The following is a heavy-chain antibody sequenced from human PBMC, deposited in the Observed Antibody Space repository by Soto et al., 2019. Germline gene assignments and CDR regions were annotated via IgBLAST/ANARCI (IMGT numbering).Heavy chain of an antibody. J-gene: IGHJ5*01. Sequence: DVQLLESGGGLVQPGGSLTLSCAASRFTFSDFAMSWVRQAPGKVLEWVSSIGGGGTDTYYADSVKVRFTISRDNSKNTLYLQMDSLRDEDTAVYYCAKDAVPYNGKWDWFDSWGQGTLVIVSS. D-gene: IGHD1-20*01. CDR1: RFTFSDFA. CDR3: AKDAVPYNGKWDWFDS. V-gene: IGHV3-23*01. CDR2: IGGGGTDT.